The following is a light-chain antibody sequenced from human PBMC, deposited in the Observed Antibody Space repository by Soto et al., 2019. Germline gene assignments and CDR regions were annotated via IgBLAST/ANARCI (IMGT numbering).Light chain of an antibody. CDR1: SRDIGAYNL. CDR2: EVR. CDR3: SASTSRSTLV. J-gene: IGLJ2*01. Sequence: QSALTQPASLSGSPGQSITISCSGTSRDIGAYNLVSWYQQLPGQAPKLRMYEVRSRHSGISYRFSCSTSGTTASLTISSLLHEDEADYYCSASTSRSTLVFGGGTKLTV. V-gene: IGLV2-14*01.